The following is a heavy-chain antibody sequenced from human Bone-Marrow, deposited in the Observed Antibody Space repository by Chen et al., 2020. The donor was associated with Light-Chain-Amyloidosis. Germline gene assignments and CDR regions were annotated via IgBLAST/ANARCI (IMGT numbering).Heavy chain of an antibody. Sequence: QVQLVASGGGAVQPGRSLRLTCAASGFRFRICARHWVRQTPDKGLEWLAVLPDDGTKKFSRDSVQGRFTISRDNSKTTLYMAMDTLTVEDAAIYYCAREGGGVEGRPFDYWGQGALVTVSS. D-gene: IGHD3-16*01. CDR2: LPDDGTKK. V-gene: IGHV3-30-3*01. CDR1: GFRFRICA. J-gene: IGHJ4*02. CDR3: AREGGGVEGRPFDY.